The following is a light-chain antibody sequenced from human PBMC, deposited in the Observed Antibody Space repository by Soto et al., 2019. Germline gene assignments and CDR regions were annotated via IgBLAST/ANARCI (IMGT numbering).Light chain of an antibody. V-gene: IGKV1-5*01. CDR1: QSMNDW. J-gene: IGKJ1*01. CDR2: DAS. Sequence: DIQMTQSPSTLSASVGDRVTITCRASQSMNDWLAWYQQKPGKAPKVLIYDASSLQSGVPSRFSGSGPGTEFTLTIGSLQPDDVATYYCLRYNAFSQTFGQGTKVDIK. CDR3: LRYNAFSQT.